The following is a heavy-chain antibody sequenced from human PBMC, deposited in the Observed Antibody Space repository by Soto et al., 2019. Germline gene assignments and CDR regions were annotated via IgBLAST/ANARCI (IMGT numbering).Heavy chain of an antibody. CDR3: ARDRWGCSGGGCYSGYYGMDV. J-gene: IGHJ6*02. V-gene: IGHV3-48*02. D-gene: IGHD2-15*01. CDR2: ISSSSGTI. CDR1: GFTFSTYS. Sequence: EVQLVESGGGLVQPGGSLRLSCAASGFTFSTYSMNWVRQAPGKGLEWVSYISSSSGTINYADSVKGRFTISRDNAKNSLYLQINSLSDEDTAVYYCARDRWGCSGGGCYSGYYGMDVWGQGTTVTVSS.